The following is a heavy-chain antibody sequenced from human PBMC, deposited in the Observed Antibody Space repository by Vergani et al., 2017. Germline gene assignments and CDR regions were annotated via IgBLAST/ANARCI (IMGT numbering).Heavy chain of an antibody. D-gene: IGHD2-15*01. CDR1: GFTFNSYG. V-gene: IGHV3-30*02. J-gene: IGHJ4*02. Sequence: QVQLVESGGGVVQPGGSLRLSCAASGFTFNSYGMHWVRQAPGKGLEWVASIRSDESRRYYGVSMEGPFTISRDNSKNTLYLQMKSLRPEDTAVYYCAKEGGGYCSGGTCYPEYWGQGTMVIVSS. CDR2: IRSDESRR. CDR3: AKEGGGYCSGGTCYPEY.